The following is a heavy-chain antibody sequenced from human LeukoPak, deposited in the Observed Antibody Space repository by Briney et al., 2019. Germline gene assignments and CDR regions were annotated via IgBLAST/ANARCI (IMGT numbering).Heavy chain of an antibody. Sequence: PGGSLRLSCAASGFTFRDYWIHWVRQAPGKGLVWVGRIDNDGSDTIYADSVKGRFTISRDNSKNTLYLQMNSLRAEDTAVYYCAREGGDFWSGYYYWYFDLWGRGTLVTVSS. CDR1: GFTFRDYW. CDR2: IDNDGSDT. V-gene: IGHV3-74*01. J-gene: IGHJ2*01. D-gene: IGHD3-3*01. CDR3: AREGGDFWSGYYYWYFDL.